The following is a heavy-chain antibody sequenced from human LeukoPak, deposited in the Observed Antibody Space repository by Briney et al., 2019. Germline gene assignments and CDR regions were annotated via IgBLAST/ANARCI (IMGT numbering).Heavy chain of an antibody. CDR1: GFTFSSYT. CDR2: ITTSDGNT. D-gene: IGHD5-12*01. CDR3: VSSGYDYHYFDY. J-gene: IGHJ4*02. Sequence: GGSLRLSCAASGFTFSSYTMSWVRQAPGKGLEWVSTITTSDGNTYYADSVKGRFTVSRDNSKNTLFLQMNSLRAEDTAVYYCVSSGYDYHYFDYWGQGTLVTVSS. V-gene: IGHV3-23*01.